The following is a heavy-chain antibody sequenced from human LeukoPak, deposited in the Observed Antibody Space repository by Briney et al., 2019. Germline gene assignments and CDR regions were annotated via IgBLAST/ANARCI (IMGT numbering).Heavy chain of an antibody. D-gene: IGHD4-17*01. CDR3: AKDDDGHHHGVDH. Sequence: GGSLRLSCAASGFTVSSYAMTWVRQAPGKGLEWVSAIGYSAGDTYYADSVKGRFTISRDNSMNTLYLQMSSLRADDTALYYCAKDDDGHHHGVDHWGQGTQVTVSS. CDR1: GFTVSSYA. V-gene: IGHV3-23*01. CDR2: IGYSAGDT. J-gene: IGHJ4*02.